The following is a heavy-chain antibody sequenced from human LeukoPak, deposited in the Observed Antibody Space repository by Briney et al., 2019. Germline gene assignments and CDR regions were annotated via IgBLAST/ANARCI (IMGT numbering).Heavy chain of an antibody. CDR3: ARDTRYYYDSSGYYAQERKYYFDY. D-gene: IGHD3-22*01. CDR2: INPNSGGT. V-gene: IGHV1-2*02. CDR1: GYTFTGYY. J-gene: IGHJ4*02. Sequence: ASVKVSCKTSGYTFTGYYMHWVRQAPGQGLEWMGWINPNSGGTNYAQKFQGRVTMTRDTSISTAYMELSRLRSDDTAVYYCARDTRYYYDSSGYYAQERKYYFDYWGQGTLVTVSS.